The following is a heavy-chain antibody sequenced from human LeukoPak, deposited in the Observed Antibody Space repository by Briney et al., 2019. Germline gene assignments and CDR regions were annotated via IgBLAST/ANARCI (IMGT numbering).Heavy chain of an antibody. D-gene: IGHD4-23*01. V-gene: IGHV4-34*01. CDR1: GRSFSNYY. CDR2: INHSGDT. CDR3: ARAYGGNSQYFQH. J-gene: IGHJ1*01. Sequence: SETLSLTCAVYGRSFSNYYWTWIRQPPGKGLAWIGEINHSGDTNYNPSLKSRVTISLDTSKNQFSLKLSSVTAADTAVYYCARAYGGNSQYFQHWGQGTLVTVSS.